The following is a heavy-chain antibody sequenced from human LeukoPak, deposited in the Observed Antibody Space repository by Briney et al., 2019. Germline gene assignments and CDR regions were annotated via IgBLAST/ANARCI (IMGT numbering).Heavy chain of an antibody. D-gene: IGHD3-10*01. CDR1: GGSISSYY. J-gene: IGHJ4*02. CDR2: IYYSGST. V-gene: IGHV4-59*01. CDR3: ASGADDMVRGVIPLDY. Sequence: SETLSLTCTVSGGSISSYYWSWIRQPPGKGLEWIGYIYYSGSTNYNPSLKSRVTISVDTSKNQFSLKLSSVTAADTAVYYCASGADDMVRGVIPLDYWGEGTLVTVSS.